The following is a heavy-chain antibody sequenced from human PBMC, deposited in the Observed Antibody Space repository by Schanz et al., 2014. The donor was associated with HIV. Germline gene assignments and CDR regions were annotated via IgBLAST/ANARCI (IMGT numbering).Heavy chain of an antibody. D-gene: IGHD6-19*01. CDR1: GLTFSGSA. CDR3: TKDIVAGASEY. CDR2: ISGSGGGT. V-gene: IGHV3-23*01. J-gene: IGHJ4*02. Sequence: EVQLLESGGGLVQPGGSLRLTCAASGLTFSGSAMNWVRQAPGKGLGWVSAISGSGGGTFYAGSVKGRFTISRDNSKNMLYLQMTSLRVEDTAVYYCTKDIVAGASEYWGQGTLVIVSS.